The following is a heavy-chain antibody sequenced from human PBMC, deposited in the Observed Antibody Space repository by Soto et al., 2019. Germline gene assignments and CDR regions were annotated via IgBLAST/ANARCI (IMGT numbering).Heavy chain of an antibody. CDR3: ARGGWYVDY. Sequence: SETLSLTCTVSGGSMTGYYWSWIRQPPGKGLEYIGYVYYSGNTNYNPSLKSRVTISVDTSMNQFSLKLTSVTAAVTAVYFCARGGWYVDYWGQGTLVTVSS. D-gene: IGHD6-19*01. J-gene: IGHJ4*02. CDR2: VYYSGNT. V-gene: IGHV4-59*01. CDR1: GGSMTGYY.